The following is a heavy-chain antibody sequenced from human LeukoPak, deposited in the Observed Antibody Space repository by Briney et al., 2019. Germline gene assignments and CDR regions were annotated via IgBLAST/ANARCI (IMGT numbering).Heavy chain of an antibody. J-gene: IGHJ3*02. V-gene: IGHV1-18*01. CDR1: GYTFTSYG. CDR3: ARDSHGSSNYADAFDI. D-gene: IGHD4-11*01. Sequence: ASVKVSCKPSGYTFTSYGISWVRQAPGHGREWMGWIGAYNGNTNYAQKLQGRVTMTTDTSTSTAYMELRSLRSDDTAVYYCARDSHGSSNYADAFDIWGQGTMVTVSS. CDR2: IGAYNGNT.